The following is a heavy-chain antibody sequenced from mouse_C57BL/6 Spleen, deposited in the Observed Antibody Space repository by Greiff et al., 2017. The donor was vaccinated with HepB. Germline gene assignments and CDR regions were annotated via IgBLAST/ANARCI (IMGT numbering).Heavy chain of an antibody. CDR3: ARGGLDAWFAY. D-gene: IGHD2-4*01. CDR2: ISYDGSN. V-gene: IGHV3-6*01. Sequence: VQLQQSGPGLVKPSQSLSLTCSVTGYSITSGYYWNWIRQFPGNKLEWMGYISYDGSNNYNPSLKNRISITRDTSKNQFFLKLNSVTTEYTATYYCARGGLDAWFAYWGQGTLVTVSA. J-gene: IGHJ3*01. CDR1: GYSITSGYY.